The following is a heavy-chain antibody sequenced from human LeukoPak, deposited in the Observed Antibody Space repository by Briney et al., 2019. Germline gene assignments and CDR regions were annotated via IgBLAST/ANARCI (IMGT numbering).Heavy chain of an antibody. Sequence: SETLSLTCTVSGYSISSGYYWGWIRQPPGKGLEWIGSIYYSGSTYYNPSLKSRVTISVDTSKNQFSLKLSSVTAADTAVYYCARQPDSSSWYLGWFDPWGQGTLVTVSS. CDR1: GYSISSGYY. CDR3: ARQPDSSSWYLGWFDP. J-gene: IGHJ5*02. CDR2: IYYSGST. D-gene: IGHD6-13*01. V-gene: IGHV4-38-2*02.